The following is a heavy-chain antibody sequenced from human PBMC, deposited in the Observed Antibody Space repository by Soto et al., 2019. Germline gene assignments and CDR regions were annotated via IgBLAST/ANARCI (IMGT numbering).Heavy chain of an antibody. CDR3: VRDGTKTLRDWFDT. Sequence: SETLSLTCTVSGASISGFYWSWIRKSAGKGLEWIGRIYATGTTDYNPSLKSRVMMSVDTSKKQFSLKLRSVTAADTAVYYCVRDGTKTLRDWFDTWGQGISVTSPQ. J-gene: IGHJ5*02. CDR2: IYATGTT. V-gene: IGHV4-4*07. D-gene: IGHD1-1*01. CDR1: GASISGFY.